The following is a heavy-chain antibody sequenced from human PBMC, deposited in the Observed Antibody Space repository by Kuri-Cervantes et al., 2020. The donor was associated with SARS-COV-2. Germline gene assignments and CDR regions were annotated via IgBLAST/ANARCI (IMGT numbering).Heavy chain of an antibody. CDR2: IGTAGDT. D-gene: IGHD2-2*01. V-gene: IGHV3-13*04. Sequence: GESLKISCAASGFTFSSYDMHWVRQATGKGLEWVSAIGTAGDTYYPGSVKGRFTISRENAKNSLYLQMNSLRAGDTAVYYCARATRTYCSSTSCRRHYYYYYYMDVWGKGTTVTVSS. J-gene: IGHJ6*03. CDR1: GFTFSSYD. CDR3: ARATRTYCSSTSCRRHYYYYYYMDV.